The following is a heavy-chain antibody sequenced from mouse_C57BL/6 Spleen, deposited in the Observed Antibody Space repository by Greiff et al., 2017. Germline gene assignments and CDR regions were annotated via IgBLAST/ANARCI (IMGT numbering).Heavy chain of an antibody. D-gene: IGHD2-3*01. Sequence: QVHVKQSGAELVRPGTSVKMSCKASGYTFTNYWIGWAKQRPGHGLEWIGDIYPGGGYTNYNEKFKGKATLTADKSSSTAYMQFSSLTSEDSAIYYCARAPDGYWYFDVWGTGTTVTVSS. V-gene: IGHV1-63*01. CDR1: GYTFTNYW. J-gene: IGHJ1*03. CDR3: ARAPDGYWYFDV. CDR2: IYPGGGYT.